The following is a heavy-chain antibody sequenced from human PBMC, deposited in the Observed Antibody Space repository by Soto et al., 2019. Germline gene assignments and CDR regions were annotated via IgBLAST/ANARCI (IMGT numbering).Heavy chain of an antibody. V-gene: IGHV4-59*08. Sequence: PSETLSLTCTVSGGSISSYYWSWIRQPPGKGLEWIGYIYYSGSTNYNPSLKSRVTISVDTSKNQFSLKLSSVTAADTAVYYCARGTWVRSAFDIWGQGTKVTVSS. D-gene: IGHD3-10*01. J-gene: IGHJ3*02. CDR1: GGSISSYY. CDR2: IYYSGST. CDR3: ARGTWVRSAFDI.